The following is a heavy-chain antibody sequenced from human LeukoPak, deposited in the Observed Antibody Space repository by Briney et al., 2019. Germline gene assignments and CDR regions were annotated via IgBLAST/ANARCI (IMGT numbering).Heavy chain of an antibody. V-gene: IGHV3-9*01. D-gene: IGHD1-26*01. Sequence: GRSLRLSCAASGFTFDDYAMHWVRQAPGKGLEWVSGISWNSGSIGYADSVKGRFTISRDNAKNSLYLQMNSLRAEDTALYYCAKDRWELLYGMDVWGQGTTVTVSS. CDR1: GFTFDDYA. CDR2: ISWNSGSI. CDR3: AKDRWELLYGMDV. J-gene: IGHJ6*02.